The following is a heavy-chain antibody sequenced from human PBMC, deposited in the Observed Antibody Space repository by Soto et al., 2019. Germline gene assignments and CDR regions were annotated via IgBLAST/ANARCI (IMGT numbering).Heavy chain of an antibody. V-gene: IGHV1-46*01. CDR3: ARDLLAGDF. D-gene: IGHD3-10*01. Sequence: QVQLVQSGAEVKKPGASVKVSCRASGYTFTNYYIHWVRQAPGQGLEWMAIINPMSCSTNYAQNFQGRVTLTMDTSTTTVYMDLRSLRFEDTAVYFCARDLLAGDFWGQGTLVTVSS. J-gene: IGHJ4*02. CDR1: GYTFTNYY. CDR2: INPMSCST.